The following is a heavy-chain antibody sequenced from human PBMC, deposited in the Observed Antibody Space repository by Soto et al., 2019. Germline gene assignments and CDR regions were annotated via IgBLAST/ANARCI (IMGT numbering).Heavy chain of an antibody. V-gene: IGHV2-5*02. Sequence: KESGPTLVKPTQTLTLTCTFSGFPLSTSGVAVGWVRQPPGKALEWLALIDWGDNKRYRSSLQSRLTITKDISKNQVVLTMTNMDPADTGTYYCAHRRPTHLAFDSWGQGTLVSVSS. J-gene: IGHJ4*02. CDR1: GFPLSTSGVA. CDR3: AHRRPTHLAFDS. CDR2: IDWGDNK.